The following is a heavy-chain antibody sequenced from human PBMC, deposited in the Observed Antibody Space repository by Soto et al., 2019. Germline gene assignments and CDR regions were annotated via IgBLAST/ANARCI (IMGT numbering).Heavy chain of an antibody. CDR3: ARLSDFCSGKPSYGMDV. Sequence: ASVKVSCKASGYTFPSYDINWMRQATGQGLEWMGWMNPNSGNTGYAQKFQGRVTMTRNTSISTAYMELSSLRSEDTAVYYCARLSDFCSGKPSYGMDVWGQGTTVTVS. D-gene: IGHD3-3*01. CDR2: MNPNSGNT. CDR1: GYTFPSYD. J-gene: IGHJ6*02. V-gene: IGHV1-8*01.